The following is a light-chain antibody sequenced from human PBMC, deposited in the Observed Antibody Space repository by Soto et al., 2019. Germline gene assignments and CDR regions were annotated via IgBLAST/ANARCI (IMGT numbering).Light chain of an antibody. V-gene: IGKV3-11*01. CDR1: QSVSSY. CDR2: DAS. CDR3: QQRSNWPLP. J-gene: IGKJ5*01. Sequence: EIVLTQSPTTLSLSPGERATLSCMASQSVSSYLAWYQQKPGQAPRLLIYDASNRATGIPARFSGSGSGTDFTLTISSLEPEDFAVYYCQQRSNWPLPFGQGTRPEIK.